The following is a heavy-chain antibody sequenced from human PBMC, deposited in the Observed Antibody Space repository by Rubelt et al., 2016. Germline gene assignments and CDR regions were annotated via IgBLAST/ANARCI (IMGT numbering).Heavy chain of an antibody. J-gene: IGHJ5*02. D-gene: IGHD3-3*01. CDR2: INHGGST. CDR3: ARGRITIFGVDSPLIDP. V-gene: IGHV4-34*01. CDR1: GGSFSGYY. Sequence: QMQLQQWGAGLLKPSEALSLTCVVNGGSFSGYYWSWIRQPPGRGLEWIGEINHGGSTNYNPSLKSRVTISVDTSKNQCSLQLRSVTAADTALYYCARGRITIFGVDSPLIDPWGQGTLVTVSS.